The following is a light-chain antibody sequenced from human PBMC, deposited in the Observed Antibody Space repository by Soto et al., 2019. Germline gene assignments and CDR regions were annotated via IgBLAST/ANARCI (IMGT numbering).Light chain of an antibody. CDR1: QTISSW. CDR2: NAS. J-gene: IGKJ1*01. Sequence: DIQMPQSPYTLSGSVGDRVTITCRASQTISSWLAWYQQKPGKAPKLLIYNASTLKSGVPSRFSGSGSGTEFTLTISILQPDDFATYYCQHYNSYSEAFGQGTKVELQ. CDR3: QHYNSYSEA. V-gene: IGKV1-5*03.